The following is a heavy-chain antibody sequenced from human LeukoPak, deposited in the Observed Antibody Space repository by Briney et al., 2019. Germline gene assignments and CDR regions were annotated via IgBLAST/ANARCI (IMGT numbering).Heavy chain of an antibody. Sequence: SQTLSLTCAISGDSISSTSTAWHWIRQSPSRGPEWLGRTYYRSKWYTDYAESVKSRLVINPDTSKNEFSLQMTSVTSSDTAIYFCARGPKTGWFDHWGQGTLVTVSS. CDR2: TYYRSKWYT. D-gene: IGHD3-9*01. V-gene: IGHV6-1*01. CDR1: GDSISSTSTA. CDR3: ARGPKTGWFDH. J-gene: IGHJ5*02.